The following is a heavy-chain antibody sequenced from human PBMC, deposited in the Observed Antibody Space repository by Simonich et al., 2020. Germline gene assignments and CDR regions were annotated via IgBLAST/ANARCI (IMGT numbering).Heavy chain of an antibody. V-gene: IGHV3-21*01. CDR1: GFIFSSYS. D-gene: IGHD6-19*01. CDR3: ARWIAVAGTGAYGMDV. Sequence: EVQLVESGGGLVKPGGSLRLSCAASGFIFSSYSMNWVRQAPGKGLEWFLSISSSSSYIYYADSVKGRFTISRDNAKNSLYLQMNSLRAEDTAVYYCARWIAVAGTGAYGMDVWGQGTTVTVSS. CDR2: ISSSSSYI. J-gene: IGHJ6*02.